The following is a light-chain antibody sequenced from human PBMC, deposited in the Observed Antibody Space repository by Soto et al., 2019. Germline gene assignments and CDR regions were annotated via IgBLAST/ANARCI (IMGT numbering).Light chain of an antibody. CDR1: SSDVGGYNY. V-gene: IGLV2-14*04. CDR2: DVS. J-gene: IGLJ1*01. CDR3: SSYTSSSTLEV. Sequence: SISRTGTSSDVGGYNYVSWYQQHPGKAPKLMIYDVSNRPSGVSNRFSGSKSGNTASLTISGLQAEDEADYYCSSYTSSSTLEVFGPGTKVTVL.